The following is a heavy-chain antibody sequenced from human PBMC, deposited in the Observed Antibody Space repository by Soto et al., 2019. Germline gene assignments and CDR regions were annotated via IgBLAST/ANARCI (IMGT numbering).Heavy chain of an antibody. CDR1: GGSINNSSYY. J-gene: IGHJ5*02. V-gene: IGHV4-39*01. CDR3: ARPWGYCSGGSCYSYNWFDP. D-gene: IGHD2-15*01. Sequence: SETLSLTCTVSGGSINNSSYYWAWIRQPPGKGLEWIGTIFYSGRTYYNPSLKSRVTISIDTSKNQFSLKLSSVTAADTAVYYCARPWGYCSGGSCYSYNWFDPWGQGTLVTVSS. CDR2: IFYSGRT.